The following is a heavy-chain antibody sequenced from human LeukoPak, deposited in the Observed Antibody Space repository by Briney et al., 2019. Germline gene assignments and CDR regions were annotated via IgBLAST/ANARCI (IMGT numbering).Heavy chain of an antibody. CDR1: GFTFSSYQ. V-gene: IGHV3-48*03. CDR3: AELGITMVGGV. Sequence: GGSLRLSCAASGFTFSSYQMNWVRQAPGKGLEWVSYISSSGSTIYYADSVKGRFTISRDNAKNSLYLQMNSLRAEDTAVYYCAELGITMVGGVWGKGTTVTISS. J-gene: IGHJ6*04. D-gene: IGHD3-10*02. CDR2: ISSSGSTI.